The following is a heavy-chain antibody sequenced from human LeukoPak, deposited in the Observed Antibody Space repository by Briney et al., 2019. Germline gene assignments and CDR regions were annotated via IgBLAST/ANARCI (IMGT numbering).Heavy chain of an antibody. Sequence: AGGSLRLSCAASGFTFSSYAMSWVRQAPGKGLEWVSAISGSGGSTYYADSVKGRFTIPRDNSKNTLYLQMNSPRAEDTAVYYCAKLSVLGSCDSANYFDYWGQGTLVTVSS. CDR3: AKLSVLGSCDSANYFDY. J-gene: IGHJ4*02. CDR1: GFTFSSYA. V-gene: IGHV3-23*01. CDR2: ISGSGGST. D-gene: IGHD1-26*01.